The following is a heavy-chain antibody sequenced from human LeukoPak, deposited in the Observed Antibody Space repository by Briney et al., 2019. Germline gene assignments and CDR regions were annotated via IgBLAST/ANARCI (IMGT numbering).Heavy chain of an antibody. CDR2: ITSTSNDK. V-gene: IGHV3-21*04. Sequence: PGGSLRLSCAASGFTFNNYKMNWVRQAPGEGLEWVSSITSTSNDKYYADSVKGRFTVSRDNAKNSLYLQMNSLRAEDTAVYYCARAYCIDGCPPGYWGQGTRVTVSP. D-gene: IGHD2-15*01. CDR3: ARAYCIDGCPPGY. CDR1: GFTFNNYK. J-gene: IGHJ4*02.